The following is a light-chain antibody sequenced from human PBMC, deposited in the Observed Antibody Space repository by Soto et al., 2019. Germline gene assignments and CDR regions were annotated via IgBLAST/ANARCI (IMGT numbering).Light chain of an antibody. CDR1: SSDVGGYNY. J-gene: IGLJ1*01. Sequence: QSALTQSASVSGSPGQSITISCTGTSSDVGGYNYVSWYQLHPGKAPKLIIYEVNNRPSGLSNRFSGSKSGNTASLTISGLQAEDEGDYYCSSYTSDTSPYVFGTGTKLTVL. CDR3: SSYTSDTSPYV. V-gene: IGLV2-14*01. CDR2: EVN.